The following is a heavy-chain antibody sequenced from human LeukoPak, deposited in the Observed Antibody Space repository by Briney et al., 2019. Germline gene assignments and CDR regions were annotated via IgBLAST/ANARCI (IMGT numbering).Heavy chain of an antibody. CDR2: ITPSGSTI. D-gene: IGHD5-24*01. Sequence: GGSLRLSCAASVCTFSRYYMRWVRQAPGKGLEWVSYITPSGSTIYYADSVKGRFTISRDNAKNSLYLQMNRLRAEDTAVYFCAGRDVYNSAFWGQGTLVTVSS. CDR1: VCTFSRYY. CDR3: AGRDVYNSAF. V-gene: IGHV3-11*01. J-gene: IGHJ4*02.